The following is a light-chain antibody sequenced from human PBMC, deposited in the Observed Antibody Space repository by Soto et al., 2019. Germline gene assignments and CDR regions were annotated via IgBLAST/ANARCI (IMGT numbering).Light chain of an antibody. CDR1: RSNIGSRY. CDR2: KNS. CDR3: VAWDDNLSGWV. V-gene: IGLV1-47*01. J-gene: IGLJ3*02. Sequence: QYVLTQPPSASGTPGQRVTISCSGSRSNIGSRYVYWYQQLPGTAPTLLIYKNSRRPSGVPDRFSGSKSGTSASLAISGLRSEDEADYYCVAWDDNLSGWVFGGGTKVTVL.